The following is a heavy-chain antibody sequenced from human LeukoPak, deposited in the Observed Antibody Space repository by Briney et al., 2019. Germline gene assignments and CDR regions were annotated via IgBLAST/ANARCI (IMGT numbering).Heavy chain of an antibody. Sequence: GSSVKVSCKASGGTFSSYAISWVRQAPGQGLEWMGGIIPIFGTANYAQKFQGRVTITTDESTSTAYMELSSLRSEDTAVYYCARGTVATRLTSTAHEGWGYYYYMDVWGKGTTVTVSS. CDR1: GGTFSSYA. CDR2: IIPIFGTA. V-gene: IGHV1-69*05. D-gene: IGHD5-12*01. J-gene: IGHJ6*03. CDR3: ARGTVATRLTSTAHEGWGYYYYMDV.